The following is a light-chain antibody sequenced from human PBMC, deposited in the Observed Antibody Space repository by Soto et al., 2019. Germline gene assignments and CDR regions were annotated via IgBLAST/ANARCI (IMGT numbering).Light chain of an antibody. CDR3: QQYGSSPWT. V-gene: IGKV3-20*01. J-gene: IGKJ1*01. CDR2: GAS. CDR1: HSVRSN. Sequence: EIVMKQSPATLSVSPGERATLSCKASHSVRSNLAWYQQRPGQAPRLLIYGASSRATGIPDRFSGSGSGTDFTLTISRLEPEDFAVYYCQQYGSSPWTFGQGTMV.